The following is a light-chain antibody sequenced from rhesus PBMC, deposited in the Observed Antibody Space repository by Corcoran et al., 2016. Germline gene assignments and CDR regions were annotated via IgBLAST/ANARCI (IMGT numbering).Light chain of an antibody. CDR3: MQSIEFPFT. V-gene: IGKV2-90*01. J-gene: IGKJ3*01. Sequence: DIVMTQTPLSLPVTPGEPASISCRSSQSLLDSDGYTCLDWYLQNTGQSPQLLLYEVSTRVSGVPDSFSGMGSGTDFTLKISRVEAEDVGVYYCMQSIEFPFTFGPGTKLDIK. CDR2: EVS. CDR1: QSLLDSDGYTC.